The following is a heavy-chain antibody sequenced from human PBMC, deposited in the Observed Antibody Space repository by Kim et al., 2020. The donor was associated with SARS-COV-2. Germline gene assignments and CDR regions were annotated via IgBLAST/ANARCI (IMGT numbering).Heavy chain of an antibody. CDR3: AKWGDYYFDY. D-gene: IGHD3-16*01. Sequence: TYYNPSLKSRVTISVDTSKNQFSLKLSSVTAADTAMYYCAKWGDYYFDYWGQGTLVTVSS. CDR2: T. V-gene: IGHV4-39*01. J-gene: IGHJ4*02.